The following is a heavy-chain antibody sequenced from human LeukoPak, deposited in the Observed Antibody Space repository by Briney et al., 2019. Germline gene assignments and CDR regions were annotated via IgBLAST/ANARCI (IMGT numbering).Heavy chain of an antibody. V-gene: IGHV3-33*01. CDR3: GSYGGSGGHIDY. Sequence: GGSLRLSCAASGFTFSSHGMHWVRRAPGKGLEWGAVIWYDGSNKYYADSVKGRFTISKDNSKNTLYLQMNSLRAEATAVYYCGSYGGSGGHIDYWGQGTLVTVSS. D-gene: IGHD4-23*01. CDR1: GFTFSSHG. CDR2: IWYDGSNK. J-gene: IGHJ4*02.